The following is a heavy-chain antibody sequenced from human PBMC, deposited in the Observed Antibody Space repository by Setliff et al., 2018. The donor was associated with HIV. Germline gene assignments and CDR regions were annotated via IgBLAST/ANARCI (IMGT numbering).Heavy chain of an antibody. V-gene: IGHV1-69*06. D-gene: IGHD2-15*01. CDR2: IVLMSGTA. CDR3: AKPFGSDGSRQLDS. J-gene: IGHJ4*02. Sequence: SVKVSCKASGDTFSNYVLSWVRQAPGQGLEWMGGIVLMSGTADYAQKFHGRVTITADKSTSTAYMELSSLRSDDTAIYYCAKPFGSDGSRQLDSWGQGTLVTVSS. CDR1: GDTFSNYV.